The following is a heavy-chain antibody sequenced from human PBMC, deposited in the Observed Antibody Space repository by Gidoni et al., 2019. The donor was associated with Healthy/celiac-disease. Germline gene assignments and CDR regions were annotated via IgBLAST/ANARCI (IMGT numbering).Heavy chain of an antibody. V-gene: IGHV3-33*01. CDR3: ARDRLDSSSWYYFDY. D-gene: IGHD6-13*01. CDR1: GFTFSSYG. Sequence: QVQRVESGGGVVQPGRSLRLSCAASGFTFSSYGMHWFRQAPGKGLEWVAVRWYDGSNKYYADSVKGRFTISRDNSKNTLYLQMNSLRAEDTAVYYCARDRLDSSSWYYFDYWGQGTLVTVSS. J-gene: IGHJ4*02. CDR2: RWYDGSNK.